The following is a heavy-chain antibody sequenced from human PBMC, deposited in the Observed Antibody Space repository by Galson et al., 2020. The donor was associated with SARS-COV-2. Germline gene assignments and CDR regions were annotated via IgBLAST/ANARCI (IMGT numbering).Heavy chain of an antibody. J-gene: IGHJ5*02. CDR1: GGPINSGGYY. CDR2: TFYSGTT. Sequence: SQTLSLTCTVSGGPINSGGYYWSWTRQHPGKGLEWIGYTFYSGTTYYNPSLKSRVTISVDTSNNQFSLKLSSVTAADTAVYYCARGDSSGFILDWFDPWGQGTLVTVSS. D-gene: IGHD3-22*01. CDR3: ARGDSSGFILDWFDP. V-gene: IGHV4-31*03.